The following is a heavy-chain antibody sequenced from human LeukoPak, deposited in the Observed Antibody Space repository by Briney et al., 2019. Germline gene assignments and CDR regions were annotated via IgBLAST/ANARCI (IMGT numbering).Heavy chain of an antibody. CDR3: ARLGRSGYTKDY. V-gene: IGHV3-48*04. D-gene: IGHD5-12*01. Sequence: PGGSLSLSCAASGFAFSTYSIDWVRQAPGKGLEWLSYISSSSSTIYYADSVKGRFTVSRDNAENLVYLQMNSLGAEDTAVYYCARLGRSGYTKDYWGQGTLVTVAS. J-gene: IGHJ4*02. CDR1: GFAFSTYS. CDR2: ISSSSSTI.